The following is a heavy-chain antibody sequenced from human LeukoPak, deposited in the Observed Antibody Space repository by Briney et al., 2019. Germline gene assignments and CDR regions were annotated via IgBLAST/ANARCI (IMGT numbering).Heavy chain of an antibody. CDR1: GDSISTGSYF. J-gene: IGHJ3*01. CDR3: AREVRSNDAFDV. D-gene: IGHD3-10*01. CDR2: IYTSGST. V-gene: IGHV4-61*02. Sequence: PSQTLSLTCTVSGDSISTGSYFWSWIRQPAGKGLEWIGRIYTSGSTNYNPSLKSRVTISLDTSNNHFSLKLISVTAADTALYYCAREVRSNDAFDVWGQGIMVNVAS.